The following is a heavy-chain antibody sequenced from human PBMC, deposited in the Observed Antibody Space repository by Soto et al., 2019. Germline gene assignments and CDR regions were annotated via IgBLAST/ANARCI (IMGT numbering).Heavy chain of an antibody. CDR1: GYTLTELS. V-gene: IGHV1-24*01. J-gene: IGHJ4*02. Sequence: ASVKVSCKVSGYTLTELSMHWVRQAPGKGLEWMGGFDPEDGETIYAQKFQGRVTITRDTSASTVYMELSSLRSEDTAVYYCARVSGWYFLDYWGQGTLVTVSS. D-gene: IGHD6-19*01. CDR3: ARVSGWYFLDY. CDR2: FDPEDGET.